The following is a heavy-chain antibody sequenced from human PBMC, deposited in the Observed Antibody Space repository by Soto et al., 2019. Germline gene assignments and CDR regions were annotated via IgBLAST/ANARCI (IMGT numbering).Heavy chain of an antibody. CDR2: IYYSGST. CDR1: GGSVSSGSYY. J-gene: IGHJ4*02. Sequence: SETLSLTCTVSGGSVSSGSYYWSWIRQPPRKGLEWIGYIYYSGSTNYNPSLKSRVTISVDTSKNQFSLKLSSVTAADTAVYYCARVSPGYDFWGGYYAPYYFDYWGQGTLVTVSS. CDR3: ARVSPGYDFWGGYYAPYYFDY. V-gene: IGHV4-61*01. D-gene: IGHD3-3*01.